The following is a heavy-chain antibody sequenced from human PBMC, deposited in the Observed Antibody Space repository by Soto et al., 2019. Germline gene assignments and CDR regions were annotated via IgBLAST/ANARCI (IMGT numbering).Heavy chain of an antibody. V-gene: IGHV3-66*04. D-gene: IGHD2-2*02. CDR1: GFTVSNSF. Sequence: GESLKISCTVSGFTVSNSFLSWVRQPPGKGLEWVSAIFGGGDTYYSDSVKGRFTISRDNSRNTLYLQMTSLRAEDTAVYYCARHSIQAGLFDSWGQGTLVTVSS. J-gene: IGHJ4*02. CDR2: IFGGGDT. CDR3: ARHSIQAGLFDS.